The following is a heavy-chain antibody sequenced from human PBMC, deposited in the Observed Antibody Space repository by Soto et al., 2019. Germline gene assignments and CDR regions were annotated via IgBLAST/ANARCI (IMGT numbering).Heavy chain of an antibody. CDR3: AKWHTYNYDSIVFSGFAC. J-gene: IGHJ4*02. D-gene: IGHD3-22*01. Sequence: EVQVSESGGGLVQPGGSLRLSCVASGFTFSSYAMTWVRQAPGKGLEWVSAIRGGDGSPSYGDSVKGRFTISRDKSKNTLYLHMNSLRADDTAAYYCAKWHTYNYDSIVFSGFACWGQGTQVTVSS. CDR1: GFTFSSYA. V-gene: IGHV3-23*01. CDR2: IRGGDGSP.